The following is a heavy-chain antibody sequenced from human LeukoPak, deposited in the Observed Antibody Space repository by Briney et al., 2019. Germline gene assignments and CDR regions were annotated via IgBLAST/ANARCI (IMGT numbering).Heavy chain of an antibody. V-gene: IGHV3-49*04. Sequence: PGGSLRLSCAASGFTFSSYVMHWVRQAPGKGLEWVGFIASETYGGTAEYAASVKGRFTISRDDSKSIAYLQMNSLKTEDTAVYYCTRDQTPYYWGQGTLVTVSS. CDR2: IASETYGGTA. CDR3: TRDQTPYY. J-gene: IGHJ4*02. CDR1: GFTFSSYV.